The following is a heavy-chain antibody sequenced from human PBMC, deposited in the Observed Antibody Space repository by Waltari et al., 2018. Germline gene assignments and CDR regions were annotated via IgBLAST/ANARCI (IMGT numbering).Heavy chain of an antibody. D-gene: IGHD4-17*01. V-gene: IGHV3-30*18. CDR3: AKDPRSRADYLAHFEY. J-gene: IGHJ4*02. CDR2: LYYDGSNK. Sequence: QVQLVESGGGVVQPGESLGLSCAGSGFPFCGSGMPWLRQAPGKGLEWVALLYYDGSNKYYADSVKGRFTVSRDNSKDTLYLQMNSLRPEDTAMYYCAKDPRSRADYLAHFEYWGQGTLVTVSS. CDR1: GFPFCGSG.